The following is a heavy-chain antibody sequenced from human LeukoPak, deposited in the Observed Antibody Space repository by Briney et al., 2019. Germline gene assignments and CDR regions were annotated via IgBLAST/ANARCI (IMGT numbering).Heavy chain of an antibody. CDR2: ISGSGGST. CDR3: AKDGYCSSTSCYWEYYFDY. J-gene: IGHJ4*02. Sequence: PGGSLRLSCAASGFTFSSYSMNWVRQAPGKGLEWVSAISGSGGSTYYADSVKGRFTISRDNSKNTLYLQMNSLRAEDTAVYYCAKDGYCSSTSCYWEYYFDYWGQGTLVTVSS. D-gene: IGHD2-2*03. V-gene: IGHV3-23*01. CDR1: GFTFSSYS.